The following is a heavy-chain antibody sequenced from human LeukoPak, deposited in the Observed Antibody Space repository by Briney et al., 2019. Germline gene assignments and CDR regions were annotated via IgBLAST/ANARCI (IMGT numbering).Heavy chain of an antibody. D-gene: IGHD1-1*01. J-gene: IGHJ5*02. V-gene: IGHV4-34*01. CDR1: GGSFSGYY. CDR3: ASGWYKA. Sequence: PSETLSLTCAVYGGSFSGYYWSWIRQPPGKGLEWIGEINHSGSTNYNPSLKSRVTISVDTSKNQFSLKLSSVTAADTAVYYCASGWYKAWGQGTLVTVSS. CDR2: INHSGST.